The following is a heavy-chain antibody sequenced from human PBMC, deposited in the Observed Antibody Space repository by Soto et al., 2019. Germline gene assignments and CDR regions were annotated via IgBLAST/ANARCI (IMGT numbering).Heavy chain of an antibody. Sequence: LKISCKGSGYSFTSYWISWVRQMPGKGLEWMGRIDPSDSYTNYSPSFQGHVTISADKSISTAYLQWSSLKASDTAMYYCASNNRNWFDPWGQGTLVTVSS. CDR2: IDPSDSYT. J-gene: IGHJ5*02. V-gene: IGHV5-10-1*01. CDR3: ASNNRNWFDP. D-gene: IGHD1-20*01. CDR1: GYSFTSYW.